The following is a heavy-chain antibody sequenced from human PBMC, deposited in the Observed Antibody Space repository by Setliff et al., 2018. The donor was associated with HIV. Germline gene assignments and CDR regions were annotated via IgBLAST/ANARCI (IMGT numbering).Heavy chain of an antibody. CDR2: VHSSGTT. J-gene: IGHJ4*02. Sequence: SETLSLTCSISGGSSGGSISAYDWSWIRQPPGKGLEWLGYVHSSGTTNYNPSLKSRVTISRDTSKNQFFLKVTSLTAADTAVYYCARDPGNSSTWHFDYWGRGNLVAVSS. D-gene: IGHD6-13*01. CDR1: GGSSGGSISAYD. V-gene: IGHV4-61*08. CDR3: ARDPGNSSTWHFDY.